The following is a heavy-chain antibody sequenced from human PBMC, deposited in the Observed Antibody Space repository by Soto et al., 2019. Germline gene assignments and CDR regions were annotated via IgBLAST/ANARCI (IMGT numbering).Heavy chain of an antibody. CDR3: ARDKITGLFDY. J-gene: IGHJ4*02. D-gene: IGHD2-8*02. CDR1: GGSISSGGYS. CDR2: ISHGGGT. V-gene: IGHV4-30-2*01. Sequence: PSETLSLTCAVSGGSISSGGYSWSWIRQPPGKGLEWIGYISHGGGTYYNPSLRSRVTISVDRSQNQFSLKLTSVTAADTAVYYCARDKITGLFDYWGQGTLVTVSS.